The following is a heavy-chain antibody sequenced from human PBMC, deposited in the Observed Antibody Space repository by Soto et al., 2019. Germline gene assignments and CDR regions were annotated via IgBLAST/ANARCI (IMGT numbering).Heavy chain of an antibody. V-gene: IGHV4-30-4*01. CDR1: GASVNTGDHY. CDR2: IFYSGDT. J-gene: IGHJ1*01. Sequence: VQLQGSGPGLVKPSQTLSLTCTASGASVNTGDHYWSYIRQPPGKGLEWLGYIFYSGDTYYNPSLKSRATISLNTSRNQFSLTLTSVTDADTAVYYCVGTGTTDDFWGQGTLVTVSS. D-gene: IGHD1-7*01. CDR3: VGTGTTDDF.